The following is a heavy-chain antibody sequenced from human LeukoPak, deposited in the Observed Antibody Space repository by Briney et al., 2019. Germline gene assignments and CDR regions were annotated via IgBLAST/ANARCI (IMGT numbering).Heavy chain of an antibody. D-gene: IGHD3-3*01. CDR3: AKVDTLWSGYSNWYDP. Sequence: ASVKVSCKASGYTFTGYYMHWVRQAPGQGLEWMGRINPNSGGTNYAQKFQGRVTMTRDTSISTAYMELSRLRSDDTAVYYCAKVDTLWSGYSNWYDPWGQGTLVTVSS. V-gene: IGHV1-2*06. CDR1: GYTFTGYY. J-gene: IGHJ5*02. CDR2: INPNSGGT.